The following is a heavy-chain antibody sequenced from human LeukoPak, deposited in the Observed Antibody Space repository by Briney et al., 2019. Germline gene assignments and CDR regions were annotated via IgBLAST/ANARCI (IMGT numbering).Heavy chain of an antibody. CDR3: AKDSPVVVVTAIAYFQH. Sequence: GGSLRLSCAASGFTFSSYAMSWVRQAPGKGLEWVSAISGSGGSTYYADSVKGRFTISRDNSKNTLYLQMNSLRAEDTAVYYCAKDSPVVVVTAIAYFQHWGQGTLVTVSS. J-gene: IGHJ1*01. D-gene: IGHD2-21*02. V-gene: IGHV3-23*01. CDR2: ISGSGGST. CDR1: GFTFSSYA.